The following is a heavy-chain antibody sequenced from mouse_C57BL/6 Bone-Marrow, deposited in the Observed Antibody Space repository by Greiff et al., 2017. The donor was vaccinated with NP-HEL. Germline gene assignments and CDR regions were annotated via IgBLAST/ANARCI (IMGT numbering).Heavy chain of an antibody. D-gene: IGHD1-1*02. CDR2: IDPSDSYT. CDR3: ARERAMGVVFAY. Sequence: QVQLQQPGAELVMPGASVKLSCKASGYTFTSYWMHWVKQRPGQGLEWIGEIDPSDSYTNYNLKFKGKSTLTVDKSSSTAYMQLSSLTSEDSAVYYCARERAMGVVFAYWGQGTLVTVSA. V-gene: IGHV1-69*01. J-gene: IGHJ3*01. CDR1: GYTFTSYW.